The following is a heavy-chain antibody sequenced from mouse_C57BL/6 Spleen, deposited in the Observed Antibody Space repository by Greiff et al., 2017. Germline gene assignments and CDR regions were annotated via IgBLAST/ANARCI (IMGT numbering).Heavy chain of an antibody. J-gene: IGHJ1*03. CDR1: GYSITSGYY. V-gene: IGHV3-6*01. CDR2: ISYDGSN. Sequence: EVQLQESGPGLVKPSQSLSLTCSVTGYSITSGYYWNWIRQFPGNKLEWMGYISYDGSNNYNPSLKNRISINRDTSKNQFFLKLNSVTTEDTATNYCARERYYYGRGYFDVWGTGTMVTVSS. CDR3: ARERYYYGRGYFDV. D-gene: IGHD1-1*01.